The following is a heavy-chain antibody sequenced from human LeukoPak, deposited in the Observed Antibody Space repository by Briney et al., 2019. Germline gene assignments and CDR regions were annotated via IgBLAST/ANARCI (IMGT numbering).Heavy chain of an antibody. CDR1: GYTFTSYY. CDR2: INPSGGST. V-gene: IGHV1-46*01. Sequence: ASVKVSCKASGYTFTSYYMHWVRQAPGQGLEWMGIINPSGGSTSYAQKFQGRVTMTRDTSTSTVYMELSSLRSEDTAVYYCARVGDYDYVWGSYRYDYWGQGTLVTVSS. CDR3: ARVGDYDYVWGSYRYDY. J-gene: IGHJ4*01. D-gene: IGHD3-16*02.